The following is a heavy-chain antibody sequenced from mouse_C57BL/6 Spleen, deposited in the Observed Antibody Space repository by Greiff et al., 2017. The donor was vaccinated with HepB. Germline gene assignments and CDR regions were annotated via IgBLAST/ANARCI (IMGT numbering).Heavy chain of an antibody. CDR2: ISDGGSYT. V-gene: IGHV5-4*01. Sequence: EVQRVESGGGLVKPGGSLKLSCAASGFTFSSYAMSWVRQTPEKRLEWVATISDGGSYTYYPDNVKGRFTISRDNAKNNLYLQMSHLKSEDTAMYYCARGGTVVAYYFDYWGQGTTLTVSS. J-gene: IGHJ2*01. CDR1: GFTFSSYA. D-gene: IGHD1-1*01. CDR3: ARGGTVVAYYFDY.